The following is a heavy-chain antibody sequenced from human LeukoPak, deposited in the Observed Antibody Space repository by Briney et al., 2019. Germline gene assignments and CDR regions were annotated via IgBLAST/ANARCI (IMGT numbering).Heavy chain of an antibody. D-gene: IGHD6-13*01. J-gene: IGHJ4*02. CDR3: ARDSGMKQQLDYFDN. V-gene: IGHV1-46*01. CDR1: GYTFTSYF. Sequence: ASAKVSCKASGYTFTSYFMHWVQQAPGQGLEWMGIINPSGGSTSYTQKFQGRVAMTRDTSTSTVYMELSSLRSEDTAVYYCARDSGMKQQLDYFDNWGQGTLVTVSS. CDR2: INPSGGST.